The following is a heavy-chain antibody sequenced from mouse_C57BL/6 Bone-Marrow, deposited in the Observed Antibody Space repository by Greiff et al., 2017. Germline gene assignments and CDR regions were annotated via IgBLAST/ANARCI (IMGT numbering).Heavy chain of an antibody. CDR2: ISDGGSYT. Sequence: EVKLMESGGGLVKPGGSLKLSCAASGFTFSSYAMSWVRQTPEKRLEWVATISDGGSYTYYPDNVKGRFTISRDNAKNNPYLQMSHLKSEDTAMYYCARWYYGSSYYAMDYWGQGTSVTVSS. V-gene: IGHV5-4*03. CDR1: GFTFSSYA. CDR3: ARWYYGSSYYAMDY. J-gene: IGHJ4*01. D-gene: IGHD1-1*01.